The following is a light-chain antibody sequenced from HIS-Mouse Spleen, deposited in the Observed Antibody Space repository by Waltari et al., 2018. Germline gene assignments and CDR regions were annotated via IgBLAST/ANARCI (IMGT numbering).Light chain of an antibody. Sequence: SYELTQPPSVSVSPGQPARITRSGAALPKKYAYWYQQKSGRAPVLVIYKDSERPSGIPERFSGSSSGTTVTLTISGAQVEDEADYYCYSAADNSGVFGGGTKLTVL. CDR1: ALPKKY. V-gene: IGLV3-27*01. J-gene: IGLJ2*01. CDR2: KDS. CDR3: YSAADNSGV.